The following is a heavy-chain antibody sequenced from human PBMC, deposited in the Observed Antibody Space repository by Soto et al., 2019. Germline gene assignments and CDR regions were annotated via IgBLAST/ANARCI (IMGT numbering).Heavy chain of an antibody. D-gene: IGHD3-22*01. CDR3: ARLIRYYYDSSIPL. CDR2: ISGSGGTT. CDR1: GFTFSSYY. J-gene: IGHJ4*02. V-gene: IGHV3-11*01. Sequence: PGGSLRLSCAASGFTFSSYYMSWIRQAPGKGLEWVSDISGSGGTTYYADSVKGRFTISRDNAKNTLYLQMNSLRAEDTAVYYCARLIRYYYDSSIPLWGQGTLVTVSS.